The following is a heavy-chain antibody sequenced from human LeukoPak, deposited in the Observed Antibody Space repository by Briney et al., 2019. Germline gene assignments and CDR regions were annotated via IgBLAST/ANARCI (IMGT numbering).Heavy chain of an antibody. CDR1: GGSITSSTYY. D-gene: IGHD4-11*01. Sequence: PSETLSLTCTVSGGSITSSTYYWGWIRQPPGKGLEWIGSIYYSGSAYYNPSLKSRVTISVDTSKNQFSLKLSSVTAADTAVYYCASYDYTNYFYYFDYWGQGTLVTVSS. V-gene: IGHV4-39*01. CDR3: ASYDYTNYFYYFDY. CDR2: IYYSGSA. J-gene: IGHJ4*02.